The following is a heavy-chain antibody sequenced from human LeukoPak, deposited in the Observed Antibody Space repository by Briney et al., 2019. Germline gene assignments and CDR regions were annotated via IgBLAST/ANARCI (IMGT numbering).Heavy chain of an antibody. Sequence: PGGSLRLSCAASGFTFSSYAMSWVRQAPGKGLEWVSAISGSGGSTYYADSVKGRFTISRDNSKNTLYLQMNSLRAEDTAVYYCARGTSSSGWYVVDYWGQGTLVTVSS. D-gene: IGHD6-19*01. CDR2: ISGSGGST. J-gene: IGHJ4*02. V-gene: IGHV3-23*01. CDR1: GFTFSSYA. CDR3: ARGTSSSGWYVVDY.